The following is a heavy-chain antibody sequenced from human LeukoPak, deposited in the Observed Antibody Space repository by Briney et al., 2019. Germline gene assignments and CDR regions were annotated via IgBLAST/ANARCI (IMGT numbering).Heavy chain of an antibody. J-gene: IGHJ2*01. CDR1: GGSINSGDYY. Sequence: SQTLSLTCTVSGGSINSGDYYWSWIRQPPGKGLEWIGYIHYSGSTYYNPSLKSRITISVDTSKNQFSLKLSSVTAADTAVYYCARGGKAAVRFDLWGRGTLVTVSS. V-gene: IGHV4-30-4*01. CDR2: IHYSGST. CDR3: ARGGKAAVRFDL. D-gene: IGHD2-15*01.